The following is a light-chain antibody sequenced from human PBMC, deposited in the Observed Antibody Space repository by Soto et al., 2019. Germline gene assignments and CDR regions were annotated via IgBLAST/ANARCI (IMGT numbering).Light chain of an antibody. V-gene: IGKV3-11*01. J-gene: IGKJ4*01. Sequence: EIVLTQSPATLSLSPEERATLSCRASQSVSSYLAWYQQKPGQAPRLLIYDASNRATGIPARFSGSGSGTDFTLTISSLEPEDFAVYYCQQRSNWPFGGGIKVDI. CDR1: QSVSSY. CDR2: DAS. CDR3: QQRSNWP.